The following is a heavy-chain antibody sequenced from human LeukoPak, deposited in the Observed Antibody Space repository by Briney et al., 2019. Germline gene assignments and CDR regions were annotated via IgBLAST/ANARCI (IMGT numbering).Heavy chain of an antibody. CDR1: GFTVSSNY. D-gene: IGHD3-10*01. J-gene: IGHJ4*02. V-gene: IGHV3-66*01. Sequence: GGSLRPSCAASGFTVSSNYMSWVRQAPGKGLEWVSVIYSGGSTYYADSVKGRFTISRDNSKNTLYLQMNSLRAEDTAVYYCARDPSYGSGSPYYFDYWGQETLVTVSS. CDR2: IYSGGST. CDR3: ARDPSYGSGSPYYFDY.